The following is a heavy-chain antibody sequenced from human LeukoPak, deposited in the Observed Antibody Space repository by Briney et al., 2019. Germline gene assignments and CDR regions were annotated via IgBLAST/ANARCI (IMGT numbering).Heavy chain of an antibody. D-gene: IGHD2-2*01. V-gene: IGHV1-69*04. Sequence: SVKVSCKASGGTFSSYAISWVRQAPGQGLEWMGRIIPILGIANYAQKFQGRVTITADKSTSTAYMELSSLRSEDTAVYFCARHGGVVVPTAPSAFDIWGQGTKVTVSS. CDR1: GGTFSSYA. J-gene: IGHJ3*02. CDR3: ARHGGVVVPTAPSAFDI. CDR2: IIPILGIA.